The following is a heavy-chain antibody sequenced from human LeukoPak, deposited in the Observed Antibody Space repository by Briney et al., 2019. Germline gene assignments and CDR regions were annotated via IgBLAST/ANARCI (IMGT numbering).Heavy chain of an antibody. CDR2: INSNGNT. Sequence: GGSLRLSCADSGFSISGYAMSWVRQAPGKGLEWVSGINSNGNTYNADSVKGRFTISRDNSKNTLYLQMNSLRVEDTAVYYCAKDQVGWTSSRFDPWGQGTVVTVSS. CDR1: GFSISGYA. D-gene: IGHD6-6*01. V-gene: IGHV3-23*01. CDR3: AKDQVGWTSSRFDP. J-gene: IGHJ5*02.